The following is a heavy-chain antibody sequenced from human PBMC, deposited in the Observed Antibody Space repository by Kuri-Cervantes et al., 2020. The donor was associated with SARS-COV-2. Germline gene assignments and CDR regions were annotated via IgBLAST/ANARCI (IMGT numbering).Heavy chain of an antibody. Sequence: SETLSLTCTVSGGTISSYYWSWIRQPAGKGLEWIARIYTSGSTNYNPTLKSRVTMSVDTSKNQFSLKLSSVTAADTAVYFCARGLGYSFGRRSPQGDFWGQGILVTVSS. J-gene: IGHJ4*02. V-gene: IGHV4-4*07. CDR3: ARGLGYSFGRRSPQGDF. D-gene: IGHD5-18*01. CDR1: GGTISSYY. CDR2: IYTSGST.